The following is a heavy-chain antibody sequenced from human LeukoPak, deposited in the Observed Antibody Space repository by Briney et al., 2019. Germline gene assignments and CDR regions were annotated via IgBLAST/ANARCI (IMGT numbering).Heavy chain of an antibody. CDR2: IYYSGST. J-gene: IGHJ2*01. Sequence: SETLSLTCTVSGGSISSYYWSWIRQPPVKGLEWIGYIYYSGSTNYNPSLKSRVTISVDTSKNQFSLKLSSVTAADTAVYYCARVSLVGYCTNGVCRTHWYFDLWGRGTLVTVSS. D-gene: IGHD2-8*01. CDR3: ARVSLVGYCTNGVCRTHWYFDL. V-gene: IGHV4-59*01. CDR1: GGSISSYY.